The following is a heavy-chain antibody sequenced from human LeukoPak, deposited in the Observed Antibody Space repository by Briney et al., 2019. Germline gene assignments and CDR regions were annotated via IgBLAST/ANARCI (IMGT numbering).Heavy chain of an antibody. Sequence: GGSLRLSCAASGFTFSSYSVNWVRQAPGKGLEWVSSISSSSSYIYYADSVKGRFTISRDNAKNSLYLQMNSLRAEDTAVYYCARESSVTTFPSWFDPWGQGTLVTVSS. CDR2: ISSSSSYI. CDR3: ARESSVTTFPSWFDP. J-gene: IGHJ5*02. D-gene: IGHD4-11*01. V-gene: IGHV3-21*01. CDR1: GFTFSSYS.